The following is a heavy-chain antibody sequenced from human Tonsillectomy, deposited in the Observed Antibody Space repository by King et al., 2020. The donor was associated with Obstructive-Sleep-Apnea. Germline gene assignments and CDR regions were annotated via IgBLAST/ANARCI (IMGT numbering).Heavy chain of an antibody. J-gene: IGHJ4*02. CDR2: IYYSGST. CDR3: ARHVPLGGATTDY. CDR1: GGSISSYY. V-gene: IGHV4-59*08. D-gene: IGHD1-26*01. Sequence: QLQESGPGLVKPSETLSLTCTVSGGSISSYYWSWIRQPPGKGLEWIGYIYYSGSTNYNPSLKSRVTISVDTSKNQFSLKPSSVTAADTAVYYCARHVPLGGATTDYWGQGTLVTVSS.